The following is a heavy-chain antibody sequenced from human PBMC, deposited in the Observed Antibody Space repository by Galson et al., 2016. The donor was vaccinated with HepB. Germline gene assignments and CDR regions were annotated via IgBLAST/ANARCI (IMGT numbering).Heavy chain of an antibody. J-gene: IGHJ4*02. CDR2: ISSTSNTI. CDR1: GFTFSNYN. Sequence: SLRLSCAASGFTFSNYNIHWVRQAPGKGLECISYISSTSNTIYYTDSVKGRFTISRDNAKSALYLQMNSLRDEDTAGYYCARDPGLSYCGGDCYSVWGQGALVTVSS. CDR3: ARDPGLSYCGGDCYSV. D-gene: IGHD2-21*01. V-gene: IGHV3-48*02.